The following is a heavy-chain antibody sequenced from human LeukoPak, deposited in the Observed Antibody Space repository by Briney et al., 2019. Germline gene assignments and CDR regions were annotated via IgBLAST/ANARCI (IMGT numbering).Heavy chain of an antibody. CDR2: IYYSGST. CDR3: ARRGYCSSTSCQDAFDI. D-gene: IGHD2-2*01. V-gene: IGHV4-59*08. J-gene: IGHJ3*02. CDR1: GGSISSYY. Sequence: PSETLSLTCTVSGGSISSYYWSWIRQPPGKGLEWIGYIYYSGSTNYNPSLKSRVTISVDTSKNQFSLKLSSVTAADTAVYYCARRGYCSSTSCQDAFDIWSQGTMVTVSS.